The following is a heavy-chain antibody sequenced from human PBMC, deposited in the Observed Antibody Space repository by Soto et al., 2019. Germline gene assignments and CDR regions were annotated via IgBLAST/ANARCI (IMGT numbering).Heavy chain of an antibody. V-gene: IGHV3-23*01. CDR2: ISGRGGGT. Sequence: EVQLLDSGGGLVQPGGSLRLSCAASGFSFSSYAMSWVRQAPGKGLEWVSGISGRGGGTYYADSVKGRLTISRDNSKNTLYLQMNSLRAEDTAVYYCAKDGYSYRYPSYFDDWGQGTLVTVSS. CDR1: GFSFSSYA. CDR3: AKDGYSYRYPSYFDD. J-gene: IGHJ4*02. D-gene: IGHD5-18*01.